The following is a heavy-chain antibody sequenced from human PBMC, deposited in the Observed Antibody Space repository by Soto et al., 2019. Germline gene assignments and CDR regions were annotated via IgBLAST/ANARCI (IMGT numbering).Heavy chain of an antibody. Sequence: PGGSLRLSCAASGFTFSSYAMTWVRQAPGEGLEWVSTISGTGGNTYYADSVKGRFTISRDNSKNTVYLQMNSLRAEDTAVYYCVKAVYLLDFDYWGQGTLVTVSS. V-gene: IGHV3-23*01. J-gene: IGHJ4*02. CDR2: ISGTGGNT. CDR1: GFTFSSYA. CDR3: VKAVYLLDFDY. D-gene: IGHD1-20*01.